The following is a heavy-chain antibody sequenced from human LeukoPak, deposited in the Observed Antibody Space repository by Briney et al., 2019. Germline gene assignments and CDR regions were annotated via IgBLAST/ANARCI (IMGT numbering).Heavy chain of an antibody. CDR1: GGSISSGDYY. CDR2: IYYSGST. CDR3: ARRVQWLGGHYYYYGMDV. D-gene: IGHD6-19*01. Sequence: PSETLSLTCTVSGGSISSGDYYWSWIRQPPGKGLEWIGYIYYSGSTYYNPSLKSRVTISVDTSKNQFSLKLSSVTAADTAVYYCARRVQWLGGHYYYYGMDVWGQGTTVTVSS. J-gene: IGHJ6*02. V-gene: IGHV4-30-4*01.